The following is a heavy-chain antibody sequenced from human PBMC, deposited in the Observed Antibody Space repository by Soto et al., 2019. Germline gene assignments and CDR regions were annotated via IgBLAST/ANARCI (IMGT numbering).Heavy chain of an antibody. CDR3: ATLPILTGYYTSHDAFDI. D-gene: IGHD3-9*01. J-gene: IGHJ3*02. CDR2: FDPEDGET. V-gene: IGHV1-24*01. Sequence: ASVKVSCKVSGYTLTELSMHWVRQAPGIGLEWMGGFDPEDGETIYAQKFQGRVTMTEDTSTDTAYMELSSLRSEDTAVYYCATLPILTGYYTSHDAFDIWGQGTMVTVSS. CDR1: GYTLTELS.